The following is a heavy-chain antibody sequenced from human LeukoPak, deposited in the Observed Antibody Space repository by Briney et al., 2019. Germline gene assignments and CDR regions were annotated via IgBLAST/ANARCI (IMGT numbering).Heavy chain of an antibody. D-gene: IGHD2-8*02. V-gene: IGHV1-24*01. CDR2: FDPEDGLT. CDR1: GYTLTELS. J-gene: IGHJ4*02. CDR3: ATGILAHSNSDY. Sequence: ASVKVSCKVSGYTLTELSMHWVRQAPGKGLEWMGGFDPEDGLTIYAQKFQGRVTMTEDTSTDTAYMELSSLRSEDTAVYYCATGILAHSNSDYWGQGTLVTVSS.